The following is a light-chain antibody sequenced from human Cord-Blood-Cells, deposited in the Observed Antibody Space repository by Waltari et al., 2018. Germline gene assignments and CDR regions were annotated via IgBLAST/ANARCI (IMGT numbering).Light chain of an antibody. J-gene: IGKJ5*01. CDR3: QQYDNLIT. CDR1: QDISNY. V-gene: IGKV1-33*01. Sequence: DIQMTQSPYSLSASVGDRVTITCQASQDISNYLNWYQQKPGKAPQLLIYDASNLETGVPSRFSGSGSGTDFTFTISSLQPEDIATYYCQQYDNLITFGQGTRLEIK. CDR2: DAS.